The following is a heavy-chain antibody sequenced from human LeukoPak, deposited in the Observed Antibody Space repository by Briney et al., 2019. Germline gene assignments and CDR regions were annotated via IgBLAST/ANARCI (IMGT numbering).Heavy chain of an antibody. CDR3: ARQGGSGSEFGY. Sequence: SETLSLTCTVSGGSISSSSYYWGWIRQPPGKGLEWIGSIYYSGSTYYNPSLKSRVTISGDTSKNQFSLKLSSVTAADTAVYYCARQGGSGSEFGYWGQGTLVTVSS. D-gene: IGHD3-10*01. CDR2: IYYSGST. CDR1: GGSISSSSYY. J-gene: IGHJ4*02. V-gene: IGHV4-39*01.